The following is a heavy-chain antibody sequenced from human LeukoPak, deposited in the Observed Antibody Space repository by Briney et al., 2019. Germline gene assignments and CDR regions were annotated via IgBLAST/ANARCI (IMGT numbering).Heavy chain of an antibody. J-gene: IGHJ4*02. D-gene: IGHD3-10*02. V-gene: IGHV4-34*01. CDR3: ARSYYYVPGFAY. Sequence: SETLSLTCAVYGGSFSGYYWSWIRQPPGKGLEWIGEINHSGSTNYNPSLKSRVTISVDTSKNQSSLKLSSVTAADTAVYYCARSYYYVPGFAYWGQGTLVTVSS. CDR1: GGSFSGYY. CDR2: INHSGST.